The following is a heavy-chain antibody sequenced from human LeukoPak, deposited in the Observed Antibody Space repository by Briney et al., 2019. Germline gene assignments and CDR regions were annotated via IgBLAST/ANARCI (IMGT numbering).Heavy chain of an antibody. CDR1: GYTFTSYD. CDR2: MNPNSGNT. V-gene: IGHV1-8*01. CDR3: ARGRADYYDSSGYVGYYYYMDV. D-gene: IGHD3-22*01. Sequence: ASVKVSCKASGYTFTSYDINWVRQATGQGLEWMGWMNPNSGNTGYAQKFQGRVTMTRNTSISTAYMELSSLRSEDTAVYYSARGRADYYDSSGYVGYYYYMDVWGKGTTVTVSS. J-gene: IGHJ6*03.